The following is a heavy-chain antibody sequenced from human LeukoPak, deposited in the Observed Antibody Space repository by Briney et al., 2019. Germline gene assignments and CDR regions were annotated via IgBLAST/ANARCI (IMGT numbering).Heavy chain of an antibody. D-gene: IGHD2-2*01. V-gene: IGHV3-30*03. CDR2: ISYDGSNK. Sequence: PGGSLRLSCSASGLAFSDYGMHWVRQAPGKGLEWVAVISYDGSNKYYADSVKGRFTISRDNSKNTLYLQMNSLRAEDTAVYYCARLPAYCSSTSCYYDYWGQGTLVTVSP. J-gene: IGHJ4*02. CDR3: ARLPAYCSSTSCYYDY. CDR1: GLAFSDYG.